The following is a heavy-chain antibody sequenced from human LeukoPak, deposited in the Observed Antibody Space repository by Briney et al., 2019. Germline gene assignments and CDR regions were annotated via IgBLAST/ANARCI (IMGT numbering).Heavy chain of an antibody. D-gene: IGHD5-24*01. CDR3: ARRPVEMATVSFFDY. CDR1: GGSISSSSYY. V-gene: IGHV4-39*07. Sequence: SETLSLTCTVSGGSISSSSYYWSWIRQPPGKGLEWIGEINHSGSTNYNPSLKSRVTISVDTSKNQFSLKLSSVTAADTAVYYCARRPVEMATVSFFDYWGQGTLVTVSS. J-gene: IGHJ4*02. CDR2: INHSGST.